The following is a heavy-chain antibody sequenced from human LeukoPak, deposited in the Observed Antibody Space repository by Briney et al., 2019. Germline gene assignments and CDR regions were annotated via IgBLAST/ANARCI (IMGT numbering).Heavy chain of an antibody. V-gene: IGHV4-34*01. J-gene: IGHJ6*03. Sequence: PSETLSLTCAVYGGSFSGYYWSWIRQPPGRGLEWIGEFNHSGSTNYNPSLKSRVTISVDTSKNQFSLKLSSVTAADTAVYYCARGPPGYSSRGLYYYYMDVWGKGTTVTVSS. CDR1: GGSFSGYY. CDR2: FNHSGST. D-gene: IGHD6-13*01. CDR3: ARGPPGYSSRGLYYYYMDV.